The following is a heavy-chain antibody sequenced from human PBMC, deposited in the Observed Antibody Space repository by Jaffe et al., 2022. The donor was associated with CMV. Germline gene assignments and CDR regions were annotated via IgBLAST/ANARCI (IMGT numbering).Heavy chain of an antibody. D-gene: IGHD4-17*01. Sequence: EVQLVESGGGLVQPGGSLRLSCAASGFTFSSYWMSWVRQAPGKGLEWVANIKQDGSEKYYVDSVKGRFTISRDNAKNSLYLQMNSLRAEDTAVYYCARAPTGNYGGNILYYFDYWGQGTLVTVSS. V-gene: IGHV3-7*03. J-gene: IGHJ4*02. CDR3: ARAPTGNYGGNILYYFDY. CDR1: GFTFSSYW. CDR2: IKQDGSEK.